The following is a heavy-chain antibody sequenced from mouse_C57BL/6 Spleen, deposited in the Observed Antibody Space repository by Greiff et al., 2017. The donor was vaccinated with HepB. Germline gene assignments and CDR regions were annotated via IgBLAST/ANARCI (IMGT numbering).Heavy chain of an antibody. CDR3: VREGRGPYWYFDV. CDR1: GFSFNTYA. J-gene: IGHJ1*03. Sequence: EADGGLVQPKGSLKLSCAASGFSFNTYAMHWVRQAPGKGLEWVARIRSKSNNYATYYADSVKDRFTISRDDSESMLYLQMNNLKTEDTAMYYCVREGRGPYWYFDVWGTGTTVTVSS. D-gene: IGHD3-3*01. V-gene: IGHV10-1*01. CDR2: IRSKSNNYAT.